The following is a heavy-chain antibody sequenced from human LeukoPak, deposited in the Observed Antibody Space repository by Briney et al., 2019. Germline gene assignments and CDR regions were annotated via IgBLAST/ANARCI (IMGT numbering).Heavy chain of an antibody. CDR1: GYTFTGDY. J-gene: IGHJ4*02. Sequence: ASVKVSCKASGYTFTGDYMHWVRHGPGQGREWVGWVNTNSGGTNYAQKFQSRVTMTSDTSISTAYMGLSRLRSDDTAVYYCARDRGRDDDIFDYWGQGTLVTVSS. CDR3: ARDRGRDDDIFDY. CDR2: VNTNSGGT. D-gene: IGHD5-24*01. V-gene: IGHV1-2*02.